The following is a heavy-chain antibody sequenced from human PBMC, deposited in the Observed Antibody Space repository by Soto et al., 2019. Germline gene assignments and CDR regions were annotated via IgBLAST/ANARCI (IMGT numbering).Heavy chain of an antibody. V-gene: IGHV4-34*01. Sequence: PSETLSLTCAVYGGSFSGYYWSWIRQPPGKGLEWIGEINHSGSTNYNPSLKSRVTISVDTSKNQFSLKLSSVTAADTAVYYCARARVNKSLRWFDPWGQGTLVTVSS. D-gene: IGHD3-22*01. CDR2: INHSGST. J-gene: IGHJ5*02. CDR1: GGSFSGYY. CDR3: ARARVNKSLRWFDP.